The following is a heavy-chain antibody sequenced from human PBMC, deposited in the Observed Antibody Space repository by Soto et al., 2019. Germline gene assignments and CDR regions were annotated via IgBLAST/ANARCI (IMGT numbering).Heavy chain of an antibody. D-gene: IGHD2-15*01. Sequence: GESLKISCAASGFTFSSYWMHWVRQAPGKGLVWVSRINSDGSSTSYADSVKGRFTISRDNAKNTLYLQMNSLRAEDTAVYYCASPVRYCSGGSCYPEDAFDIWGQGTMVTVSS. V-gene: IGHV3-74*01. CDR1: GFTFSSYW. J-gene: IGHJ3*02. CDR3: ASPVRYCSGGSCYPEDAFDI. CDR2: INSDGSST.